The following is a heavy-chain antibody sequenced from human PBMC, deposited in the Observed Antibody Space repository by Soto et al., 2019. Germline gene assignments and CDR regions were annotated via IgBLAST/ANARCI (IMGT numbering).Heavy chain of an antibody. D-gene: IGHD3-3*01. V-gene: IGHV1-69*01. J-gene: IGHJ5*02. Sequence: QVQLVQTGAEVKRPGSSVNVSCTASRGTFSXXXXXWVRQAPGQGLEWMGGIVPIHDTTDYAQKFQGRVTXXXXXXXXXXXXXXXXXXXXXXXXXXXAAXYDGHLSWGQGTLVTVSS. CDR1: RGTFSXXX. CDR2: IVPIHDTT. CDR3: AAXYDGHLS.